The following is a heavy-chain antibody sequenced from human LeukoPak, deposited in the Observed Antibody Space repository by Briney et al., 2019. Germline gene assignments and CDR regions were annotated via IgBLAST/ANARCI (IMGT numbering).Heavy chain of an antibody. J-gene: IGHJ2*01. CDR1: GGSISSSSHY. CDR2: IYCSGST. V-gene: IGHV4-39*01. CDR3: ARRIGTSSGWYFDL. D-gene: IGHD3-10*01. Sequence: SETLSLTCTVSGGSISSSSHYWGWIRQPPGKGLEWIGSIYCSGSTYYNPSLKSRVTISVDTSKNQFSLKLSSVTAADTAVYYCARRIGTSSGWYFDLWGRGTLVTVSS.